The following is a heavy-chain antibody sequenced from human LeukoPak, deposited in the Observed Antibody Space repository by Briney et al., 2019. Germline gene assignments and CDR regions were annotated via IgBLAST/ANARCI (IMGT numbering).Heavy chain of an antibody. CDR2: IRYDGSNK. V-gene: IGHV3-30*02. Sequence: GGSLRLSCAASGFTFSSYGMHWVRQAPGKGLEWVAFIRYDGSNKYYADSVKGRFTISRDNSKNTLYLQMNSLRAEDTAVYYCAKDSTRGFWSGSGHDAFDIWGQGTMVTVSS. D-gene: IGHD3-3*01. CDR3: AKDSTRGFWSGSGHDAFDI. J-gene: IGHJ3*02. CDR1: GFTFSSYG.